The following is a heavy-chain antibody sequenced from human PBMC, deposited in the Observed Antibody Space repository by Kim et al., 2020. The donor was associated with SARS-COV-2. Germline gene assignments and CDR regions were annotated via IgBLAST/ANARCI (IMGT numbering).Heavy chain of an antibody. Sequence: GSTYYNPSLKSRVTISVHTSKNQFSRKLSSVTAADTAVYYCARQGYGVSNWGQGTLVTVSS. CDR2: GST. CDR3: ARQGYGVSN. V-gene: IGHV4-39*01. D-gene: IGHD2-8*01. J-gene: IGHJ4*02.